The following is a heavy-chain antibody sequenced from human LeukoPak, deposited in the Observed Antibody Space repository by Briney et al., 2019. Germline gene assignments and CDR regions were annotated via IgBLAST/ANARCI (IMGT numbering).Heavy chain of an antibody. D-gene: IGHD6-13*01. CDR1: GFTFSSYG. CDR3: AKDSAAAGTDYYYYYYMDV. Sequence: GGSLRLSCAASGFTFSSYGMHWVRQAPGKGLEWVAFIRYDGSNKYYADSVKGRFTISRDNSKNTLYLQMNSLRAEDTAVYYCAKDSAAAGTDYYYYYYMDVWGKGTTVTISS. V-gene: IGHV3-30*02. CDR2: IRYDGSNK. J-gene: IGHJ6*03.